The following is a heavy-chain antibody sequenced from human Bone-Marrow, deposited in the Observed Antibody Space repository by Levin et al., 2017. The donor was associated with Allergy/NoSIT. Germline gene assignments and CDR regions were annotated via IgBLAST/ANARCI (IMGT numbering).Heavy chain of an antibody. Sequence: GGSLRLSCAASGFTFSSYSMNWVRQAPGKGLEWISYVIYSGSTRYYADSVKGRFTISRDNAKNSLYLQMNSLRDEDTAVYYCAREGRAAVAGDYWGQGTLVTVSS. CDR1: GFTFSSYS. CDR2: VIYSGSTR. V-gene: IGHV3-48*02. D-gene: IGHD6-19*01. J-gene: IGHJ4*02. CDR3: AREGRAAVAGDY.